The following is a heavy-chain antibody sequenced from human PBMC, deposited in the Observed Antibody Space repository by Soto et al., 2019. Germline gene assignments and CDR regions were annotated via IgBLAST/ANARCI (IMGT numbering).Heavy chain of an antibody. D-gene: IGHD3-10*01. Sequence: GGSLRLSCAASGFTFSSYGMHWVCQAPGKGLEWVAVIWYDGSNKYYADSVKGRFTISRDNSKNTLYLQMNSLRAEDTAVYYCARDYMYYYGSGSYYNGDYWGQGTLVTVSS. CDR1: GFTFSSYG. CDR2: IWYDGSNK. J-gene: IGHJ4*02. CDR3: ARDYMYYYGSGSYYNGDY. V-gene: IGHV3-33*01.